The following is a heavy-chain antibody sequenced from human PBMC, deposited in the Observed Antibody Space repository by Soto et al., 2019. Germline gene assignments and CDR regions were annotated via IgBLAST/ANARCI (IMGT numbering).Heavy chain of an antibody. Sequence: PVGSLRLSCAAPGFIFSSYWMHWVRQAPGKGLEWVAVISYDGSNKYYADSVKGRFTISRDNSKNTLYLQMNSLRAEDTAVYYCARVAAEAAAGTYYYYGMDVWGQGTTVTVSS. CDR2: ISYDGSNK. CDR1: GFIFSSYW. J-gene: IGHJ6*02. V-gene: IGHV3-30-3*01. D-gene: IGHD6-13*01. CDR3: ARVAAEAAAGTYYYYGMDV.